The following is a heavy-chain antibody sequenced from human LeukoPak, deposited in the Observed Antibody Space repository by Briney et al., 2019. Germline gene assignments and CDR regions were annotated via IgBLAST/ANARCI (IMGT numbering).Heavy chain of an antibody. CDR1: GGSFSGNY. D-gene: IGHD3-9*01. CDR2: INHSQTT. CDR3: AVGGYDLLTGYKVDY. Sequence: SETLSLTCAVYGGSFSGNYWSWIRQPPGKGLEWIGEINHSQTTNYNPSLKSRITISVDTSKNHFPLKLTSVTAADTAVYYCAVGGYDLLTGYKVDYWGQGTLVTVSS. V-gene: IGHV4-34*01. J-gene: IGHJ4*02.